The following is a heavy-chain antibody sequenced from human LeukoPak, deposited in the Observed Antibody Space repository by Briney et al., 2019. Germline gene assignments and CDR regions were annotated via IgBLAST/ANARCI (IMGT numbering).Heavy chain of an antibody. D-gene: IGHD6-13*01. Sequence: PGGSLRLSCAASGFTFSSYAMSWVRLAPGKGLEWVSAISGSGGSTYYADSVKGRLTISRDNSKNTLYLQMNSLRAEDTAVYYCAKERSIAAAGTGFDYWGQGTLVTVSS. V-gene: IGHV3-23*01. J-gene: IGHJ4*02. CDR1: GFTFSSYA. CDR2: ISGSGGST. CDR3: AKERSIAAAGTGFDY.